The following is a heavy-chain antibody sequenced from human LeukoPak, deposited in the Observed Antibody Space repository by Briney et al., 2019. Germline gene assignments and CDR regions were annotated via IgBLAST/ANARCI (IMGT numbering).Heavy chain of an antibody. D-gene: IGHD1-7*01. CDR2: IKSKTDGGTT. V-gene: IGHV3-15*01. CDR1: GFTFSNAW. J-gene: IGHJ4*02. Sequence: PGGSLRLSCAATGFTFSNAWMSWVRQAPGKGLEWVGRIKSKTDGGTTDYAAPVKGRFTISRDDSKSTLYLQMNSLKTEDTAVYYCTTYINWNSLFDYWGQGTLVTVSS. CDR3: TTYINWNSLFDY.